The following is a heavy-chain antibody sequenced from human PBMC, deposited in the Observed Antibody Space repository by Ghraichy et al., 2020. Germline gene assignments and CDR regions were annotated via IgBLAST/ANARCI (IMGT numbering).Heavy chain of an antibody. D-gene: IGHD3-16*01. V-gene: IGHV3-53*01. CDR2: IYSGGST. CDR1: GFTVSSNY. J-gene: IGHJ6*02. Sequence: GGSLRLSCAASGFTVSSNYMSWVRQAPGKGLEWVSVIYSGGSTYYADSVKGRFTISRDNSKNTLYLQMNSLRAEDTAVYYCASRYDYVWGRSVYYYYYGMDVWGQGTTVTVSS. CDR3: ASRYDYVWGRSVYYYYYGMDV.